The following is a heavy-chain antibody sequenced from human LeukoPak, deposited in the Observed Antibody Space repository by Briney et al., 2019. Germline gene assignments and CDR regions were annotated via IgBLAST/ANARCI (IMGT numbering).Heavy chain of an antibody. Sequence: GGSLRLSCAASGFTFSDYYMSWIRQAPGKGLEWVSTISDNGGSTHYADSVKGRFTISRDNSKNTLSLQMNSLKAEDTAVYYCAKDVRPGGGGMDVWGQGTTVTVSS. CDR3: AKDVRPGGGGMDV. CDR1: GFTFSDYY. V-gene: IGHV3-23*01. D-gene: IGHD3-10*02. J-gene: IGHJ6*02. CDR2: ISDNGGST.